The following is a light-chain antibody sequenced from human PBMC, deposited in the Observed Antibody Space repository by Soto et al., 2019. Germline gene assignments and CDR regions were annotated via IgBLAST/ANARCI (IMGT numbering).Light chain of an antibody. CDR1: QRITDT. V-gene: IGKV3D-15*01. Sequence: EIEVTQSPATLSVTPGESVTLSCRASQRITDTLAWYQQRPGQAPRLLIFGASTRATGIPARFSGSVSGTEFTLTISSLQSEDFAIYYCQQHNNWPPYTFGQGTKVDIK. J-gene: IGKJ2*01. CDR2: GAS. CDR3: QQHNNWPPYT.